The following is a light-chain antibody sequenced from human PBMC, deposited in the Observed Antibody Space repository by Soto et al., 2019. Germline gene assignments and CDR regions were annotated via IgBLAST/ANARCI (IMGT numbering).Light chain of an antibody. V-gene: IGKV3-20*01. CDR3: QQYGSSGT. CDR1: QSVRSS. Sequence: EIVLTQSPATLSLSPGDRAARSCRASQSVRSSLAWYQQKPGQAPRLLIYGASNRATGIPDRFSGSGSGTDFTLTISRLEPEDFAVYYCQQYGSSGTFGQGTKVDIK. J-gene: IGKJ1*01. CDR2: GAS.